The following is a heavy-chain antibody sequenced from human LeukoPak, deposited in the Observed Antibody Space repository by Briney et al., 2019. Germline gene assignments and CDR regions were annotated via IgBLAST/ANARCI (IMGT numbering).Heavy chain of an antibody. V-gene: IGHV4-34*01. CDR2: INHSGST. CDR1: GGSFSGYY. D-gene: IGHD3-9*01. CDR3: ARGRQSLTGYFLTRPRRYYCFDY. Sequence: SETLSLTCAVYGGSFSGYYWSWIRQPPGKGLEWIGEINHSGSTNYNPSLKSRVTISVDTSKNQFSLKLSSVTAADTAVYYCARGRQSLTGYFLTRPRRYYCFDYWGQGTLVTVSS. J-gene: IGHJ4*02.